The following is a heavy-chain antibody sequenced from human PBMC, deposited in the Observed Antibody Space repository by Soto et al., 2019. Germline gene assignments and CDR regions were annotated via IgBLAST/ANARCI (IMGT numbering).Heavy chain of an antibody. V-gene: IGHV1-3*01. J-gene: IGHJ4*02. CDR2: INAGNGNT. D-gene: IGHD6-19*01. CDR3: ARAVAVAADFDY. CDR1: GYTFTGYA. Sequence: ASVKVSCKASGYTFTGYAMHWVRQAPGQRLEWMGWINAGNGNTKYSQKFLGRVTITRDTSASTAYMELSSLRSEDTAVYYCARAVAVAADFDYWGQGTLVTVSS.